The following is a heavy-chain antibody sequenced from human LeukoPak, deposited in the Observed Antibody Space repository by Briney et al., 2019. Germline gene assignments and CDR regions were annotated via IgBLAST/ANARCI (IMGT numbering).Heavy chain of an antibody. CDR3: ARLSSGWSEPQH. V-gene: IGHV1-2*02. J-gene: IGHJ1*01. CDR2: INPKSGGT. D-gene: IGHD6-19*01. CDR1: GYTFTGYY. Sequence: AASVKVSFKASGYTFTGYYMHWVRQAPGQGLEWMGWINPKSGGTNYAQKFQGRVTMTRDTSISTAYMELSRLRSDDTAVYYCARLSSGWSEPQHWGQGTLVSVSS.